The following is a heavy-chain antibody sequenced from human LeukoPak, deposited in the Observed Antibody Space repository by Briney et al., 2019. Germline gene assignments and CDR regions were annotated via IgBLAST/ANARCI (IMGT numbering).Heavy chain of an antibody. D-gene: IGHD3-3*01. CDR2: ISAYNGNT. CDR1: GYTFTGYY. J-gene: IGHJ4*02. Sequence: ASVKVSCKPSGYTFTGYYMHWVRQAPGQGLEWMGWISAYNGNTNYAQNLQGGVTMTTDTSTSTAYMELRSLRSDDTAVYYCARARGDYDFWSGPIDNWGQGTLVTVSS. CDR3: ARARGDYDFWSGPIDN. V-gene: IGHV1-18*04.